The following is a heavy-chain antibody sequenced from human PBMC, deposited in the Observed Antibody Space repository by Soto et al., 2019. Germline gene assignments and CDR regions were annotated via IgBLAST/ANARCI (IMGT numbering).Heavy chain of an antibody. D-gene: IGHD7-27*01. CDR2: ISSSSSYI. CDR3: ARDLGGAGNSGWY. CDR1: GFTFSSYS. Sequence: EVQLVESGGGLVKPGGSLRLSCAASGFTFSSYSMNWVRQAPGKGLEWVSSISSSSSYIYYADSVKGRFTISRDNAKNSLYLQMNSLRAEDTAVYYCARDLGGAGNSGWYWGQGTLVTVSS. J-gene: IGHJ4*02. V-gene: IGHV3-21*01.